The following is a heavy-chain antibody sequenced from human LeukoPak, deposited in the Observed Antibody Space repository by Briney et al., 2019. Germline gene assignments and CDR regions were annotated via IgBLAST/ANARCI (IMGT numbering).Heavy chain of an antibody. V-gene: IGHV3-30*04. CDR1: GFTFSSYA. CDR3: ARAWTGTFDY. Sequence: PGGSLRLSCAASGFTFSSYAMHWVRQAPGKGLEWVAVISYDGSNKYYADSVKGRFTISRDNSKNKLYLQMNSLGAEDTAVYYCARAWTGTFDYWGQGTLVTVSS. J-gene: IGHJ4*02. CDR2: ISYDGSNK. D-gene: IGHD3-10*01.